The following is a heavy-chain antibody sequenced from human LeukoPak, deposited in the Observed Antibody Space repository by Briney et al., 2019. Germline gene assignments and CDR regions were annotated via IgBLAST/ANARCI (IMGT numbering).Heavy chain of an antibody. Sequence: SETLSLTCTVSGASISSYYWSWIRQPPGKGLEWIGYIVYSGSISGSTNYNPSLKSRVIMSVDTSKNQFSLRLSSVTAADTAVYYCARVYEEDWFDPWGQGTLVIVS. CDR1: GASISSYY. D-gene: IGHD3-3*01. V-gene: IGHV4-59*01. CDR3: ARVYEEDWFDP. J-gene: IGHJ5*02. CDR2: IVYSGSISGST.